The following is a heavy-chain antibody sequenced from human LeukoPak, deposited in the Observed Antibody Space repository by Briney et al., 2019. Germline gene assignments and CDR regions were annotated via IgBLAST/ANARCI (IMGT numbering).Heavy chain of an antibody. CDR2: INPSGDST. CDR1: GYTFTSYY. V-gene: IGHV1-46*01. CDR3: ARGRHSYESSDYYYEGDAFDI. D-gene: IGHD3-22*01. Sequence: ASVKVSCKASGYTFTSYYMHWVRQAPGQGLEWMGLINPSGDSTSSAQTFQGRVTMTRDMSTSTVYMALSSLRTEDTAVYYCARGRHSYESSDYYYEGDAFDIWGQGTMVTVSS. J-gene: IGHJ3*02.